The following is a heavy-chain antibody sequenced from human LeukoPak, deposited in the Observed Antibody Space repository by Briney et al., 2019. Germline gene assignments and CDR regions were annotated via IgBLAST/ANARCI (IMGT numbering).Heavy chain of an antibody. CDR3: AKYSGSYYYPPNWDS. CDR2: ISGSGSST. D-gene: IGHD1-26*01. V-gene: IGHV3-23*01. Sequence: GGSLRLSCAASGFTFSSYAMSWVRQAPGKGLEWVSGISGSGSSTYYADSVKGRFTLSRDYPRNTLYLQMNSLRAEDTAVYFCAKYSGSYYYPPNWDSWGQGTLVTVSS. CDR1: GFTFSSYA. J-gene: IGHJ4*02.